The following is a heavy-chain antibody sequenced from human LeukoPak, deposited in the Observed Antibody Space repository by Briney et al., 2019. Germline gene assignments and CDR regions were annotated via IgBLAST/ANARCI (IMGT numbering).Heavy chain of an antibody. Sequence: SETLSLTCAVYGGSFSGYYWSWIRQPPGKGLEWIGEINHSGSTNYNPSLKSRVTISVDTSKNQFSLKLSSVTAADTAVYYCARGLQDHFLSGYFYYYYGMDVWGQGTTVTVSS. J-gene: IGHJ6*02. D-gene: IGHD3-3*01. CDR2: INHSGST. CDR3: ARGLQDHFLSGYFYYYYGMDV. CDR1: GGSFSGYY. V-gene: IGHV4-34*01.